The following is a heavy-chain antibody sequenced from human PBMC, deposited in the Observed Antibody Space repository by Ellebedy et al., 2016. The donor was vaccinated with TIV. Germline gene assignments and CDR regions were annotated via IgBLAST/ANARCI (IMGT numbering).Heavy chain of an antibody. V-gene: IGHV4-59*12. J-gene: IGHJ6*03. CDR1: GASISLYY. D-gene: IGHD4-17*01. CDR3: ARIFVGDPDYYYMDV. CDR2: THYTGNS. Sequence: SETLSLXXSVSGASISLYYWSWIRQPPGKGLECIGYTHYTGNSNFNPSLTSRLTMSVDPSKNQVSLDLNSVTAADTAVYYCARIFVGDPDYYYMDVWGKGTTVTVSS.